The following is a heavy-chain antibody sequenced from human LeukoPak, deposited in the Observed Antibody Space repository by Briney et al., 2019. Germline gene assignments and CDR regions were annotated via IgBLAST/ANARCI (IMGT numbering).Heavy chain of an antibody. V-gene: IGHV4-30-2*01. CDR3: ARGEGEHDSSGYYFYFDY. J-gene: IGHJ4*02. D-gene: IGHD3-22*01. Sequence: SQTLSLTCAVSGGSISSSGYSWSWIRQPPGKGLEWIGYIYHSGSTYYNPSLKSRVTISVDRSKNQFSLKLSSVTAADTAVYYCARGEGEHDSSGYYFYFDYWGQGTLVTVSS. CDR1: GGSISSSGYS. CDR2: IYHSGST.